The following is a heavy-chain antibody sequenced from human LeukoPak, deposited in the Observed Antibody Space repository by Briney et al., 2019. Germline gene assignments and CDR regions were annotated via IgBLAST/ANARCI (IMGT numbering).Heavy chain of an antibody. CDR1: GFTFSSYG. J-gene: IGHJ4*02. V-gene: IGHV3-30*03. D-gene: IGHD3-22*01. CDR2: ISYDGSDK. CDR3: ACDSSGYYCTPGDY. Sequence: GGSLRLSCAASGFTFSSYGMHWVRQAPGKGLEWVAVISYDGSDKNYADSVKGRFTISRDNSKNTLYLQMNSLRAEDTAVYYCACDSSGYYCTPGDYWGQGTLVTVSS.